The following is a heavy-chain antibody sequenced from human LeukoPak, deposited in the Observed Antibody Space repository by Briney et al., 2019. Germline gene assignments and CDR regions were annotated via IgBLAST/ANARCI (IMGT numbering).Heavy chain of an antibody. CDR1: GFTFSSYA. V-gene: IGHV3-64D*06. CDR2: ISSNGGST. CDR3: ARDRGWRSSGYLYYFDF. Sequence: GGSLRLSCSASGFTFSSYAMHWVRQAPGKGLEYVSAISSNGGSTYYADSVKGRFTISRDNSKNTLYLQMSSLRAEDTAVYYCARDRGWRSSGYLYYFDFWGQGTLVTVSS. J-gene: IGHJ4*02. D-gene: IGHD3-22*01.